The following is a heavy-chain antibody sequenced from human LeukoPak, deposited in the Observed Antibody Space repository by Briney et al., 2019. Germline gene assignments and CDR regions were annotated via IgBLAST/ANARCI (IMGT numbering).Heavy chain of an antibody. CDR3: ARDRPIILMLYASNPMDV. V-gene: IGHV3-48*03. D-gene: IGHD2-8*01. Sequence: GGSLRLSCAASGFTFSSYEMNWVRQAPGKGLEWVSYISSSGSTIYYADSVKGRFTISRDNAKNSLYLQMNSLRAEDTAVYYCARDRPIILMLYASNPMDVWGKGTTVTVSS. CDR1: GFTFSSYE. J-gene: IGHJ6*03. CDR2: ISSSGSTI.